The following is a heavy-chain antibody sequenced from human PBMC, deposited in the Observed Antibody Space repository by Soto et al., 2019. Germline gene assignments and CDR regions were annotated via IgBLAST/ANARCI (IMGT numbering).Heavy chain of an antibody. V-gene: IGHV4-4*02. CDR2: IYRSGST. CDR1: GGSLSSSNW. D-gene: IGHD6-13*01. Sequence: SETLSLTCAVSGGSLSSSNWWSWVRQPPVKGLECIGEIYRSGSTNYNPSLKSRVTISVDKSKNQFSLKLSSVTAADTAVYYCARDAEDIAAVGKYYYGTDVWRPGPTGTVS. J-gene: IGHJ6*02. CDR3: ARDAEDIAAVGKYYYGTDV.